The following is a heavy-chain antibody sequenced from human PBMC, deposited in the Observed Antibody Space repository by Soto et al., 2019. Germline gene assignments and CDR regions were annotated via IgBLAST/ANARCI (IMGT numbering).Heavy chain of an antibody. D-gene: IGHD1-26*01. Sequence: EVQLLESGGGLVQPGGSLRLSCVASGFTFSTYAMSWVRQAPGKGLEWVSSISGSGSKTYYADSVKGRFTIYRDDSKSTLYLQMNSLRAEDTAVYYCARDPSHAYYTLFYYYDYWGQGALVTVSS. CDR2: ISGSGSKT. J-gene: IGHJ4*02. CDR3: ARDPSHAYYTLFYYYDY. V-gene: IGHV3-23*01. CDR1: GFTFSTYA.